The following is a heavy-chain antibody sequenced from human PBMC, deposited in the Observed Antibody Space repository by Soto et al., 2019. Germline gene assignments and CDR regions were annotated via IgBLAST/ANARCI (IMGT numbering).Heavy chain of an antibody. CDR2: ISVSGSTA. CDR3: ALMMRSGWYPNPVLLY. D-gene: IGHD6-19*01. Sequence: EVHLVESGGGLVQPGGSLRLSCAASGFIFDSYEMNWVRQAPGQGLEWVAYISVSGSTAHYGDSMKGRFSISRDNTKNILYLQMNTLTAEDTATYYCALMMRSGWYPNPVLLYWGQGTPVTVSS. CDR1: GFIFDSYE. J-gene: IGHJ4*02. V-gene: IGHV3-48*03.